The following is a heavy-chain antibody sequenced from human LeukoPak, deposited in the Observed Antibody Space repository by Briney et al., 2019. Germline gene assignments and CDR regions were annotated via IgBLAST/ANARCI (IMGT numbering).Heavy chain of an antibody. V-gene: IGHV3-43*01. CDR2: ISWDGGST. CDR1: GFTFDDYT. J-gene: IGHJ4*02. CDR3: AREALYFDY. Sequence: GGSLRLSCAASGFTFDDYTMHWVRQAPGKGLEWVSLISWDGGSTYYADSVKGRFTISRDNSKNSLYLQMNSLRADDTAVYYCAREALYFDYWGQGTLVTVSS.